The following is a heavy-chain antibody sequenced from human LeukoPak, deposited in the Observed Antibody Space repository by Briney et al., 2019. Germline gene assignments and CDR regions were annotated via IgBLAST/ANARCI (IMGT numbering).Heavy chain of an antibody. J-gene: IGHJ4*02. CDR2: ISYDGSNK. Sequence: GGSLRLSCAASEFSVGSNYMTWVRQAPGKGLEWVAVISYDGSNKYYADSVKGRFTISRDNSKNTLYLQMNSLRAEDTAVYYCARDHSSSCQLFDYWGQGTLVTVSS. V-gene: IGHV3-30*03. CDR1: EFSVGSNY. D-gene: IGHD6-13*01. CDR3: ARDHSSSCQLFDY.